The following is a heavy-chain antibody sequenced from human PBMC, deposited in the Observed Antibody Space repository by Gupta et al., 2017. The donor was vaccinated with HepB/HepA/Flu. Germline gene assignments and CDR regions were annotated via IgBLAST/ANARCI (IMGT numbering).Heavy chain of an antibody. CDR2: IYWDDDK. J-gene: IGHJ4*02. CDR1: EFSLTTSEMG. D-gene: IGHD1-26*01. V-gene: IGHV2-5*02. CDR3: AHLGVGRPKGKEGIFDD. Sequence: QITLKESGPTLVKPTQTLTLTCTFPEFSLTTSEMGVGWIRQSPGKALEGLAFIYWDDDKRYRTSLKSRLTIAKDSSKNLVGLTMTSVEAVDTGSYDCAHLGVGRPKGKEGIFDDWGQGTMVTVSS.